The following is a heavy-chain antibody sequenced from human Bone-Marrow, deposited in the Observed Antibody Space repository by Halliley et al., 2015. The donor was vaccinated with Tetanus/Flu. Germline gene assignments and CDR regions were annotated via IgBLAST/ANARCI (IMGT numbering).Heavy chain of an antibody. Sequence: SLRLSCAVSGFTFSDFALSWVRQPPGKGLQWVSTISGSGRGTSTADSVKGRFIISRDNAENSLYLHMNSLRAEDTAVYYCARPVIAATVQIAYWGQGTLVTVSS. CDR3: ARPVIAATVQIAY. V-gene: IGHV3-23*01. J-gene: IGHJ4*02. D-gene: IGHD5-12*01. CDR1: GFTFSDFA. CDR2: ISGSGRGT.